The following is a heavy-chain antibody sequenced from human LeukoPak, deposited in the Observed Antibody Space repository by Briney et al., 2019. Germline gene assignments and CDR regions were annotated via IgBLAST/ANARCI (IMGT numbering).Heavy chain of an antibody. V-gene: IGHV3-23*01. CDR2: ISGSGGST. J-gene: IGHJ4*02. CDR3: AKIVDQWLVNYFDY. Sequence: PGGSLRLSCAASGFTFSSYAMSWVRQAPGKGLEWVSAISGSGGSTYYADSVEGRFTISRDNSKNTLYLQMNSLRAEDTAVYYCAKIVDQWLVNYFDYWGQGTLVTVSS. D-gene: IGHD6-19*01. CDR1: GFTFSSYA.